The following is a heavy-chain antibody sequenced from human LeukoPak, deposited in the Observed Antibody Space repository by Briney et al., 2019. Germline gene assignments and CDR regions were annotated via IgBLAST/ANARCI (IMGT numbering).Heavy chain of an antibody. CDR3: VRDRYPDSSGYVGWFFDV. D-gene: IGHD3-22*01. CDR2: INPRSGGT. J-gene: IGHJ2*01. Sequence: ASVKVSCKASGYTFSVYYMLWVRQAPGQGLEWMGWINPRSGGTNYAQKFQGRVTMTRDTSTSTVHMELRGLRSDDTAVYYCVRDRYPDSSGYVGWFFDVWGRGTLVSVSS. V-gene: IGHV1-2*02. CDR1: GYTFSVYY.